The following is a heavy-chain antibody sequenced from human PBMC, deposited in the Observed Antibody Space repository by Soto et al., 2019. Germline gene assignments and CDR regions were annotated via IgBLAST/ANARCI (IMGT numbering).Heavy chain of an antibody. CDR3: AREISSDSSSSVYYGMDV. Sequence: ASVNVSCKASGYTFTGYYMHWVRQAPGQGLEWMGWINPNSGGTNYAQKFQGWVTMTRDTSISTAYMELSRLRSDDTAVYYCAREISSDSSSSVYYGMDVWGQGPTVTVS. CDR1: GYTFTGYY. D-gene: IGHD6-6*01. J-gene: IGHJ6*02. CDR2: INPNSGGT. V-gene: IGHV1-2*04.